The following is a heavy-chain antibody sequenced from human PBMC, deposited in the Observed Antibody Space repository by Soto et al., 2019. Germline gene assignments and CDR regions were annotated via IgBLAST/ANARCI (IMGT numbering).Heavy chain of an antibody. D-gene: IGHD6-13*01. V-gene: IGHV1-69*13. Sequence: SVKVSCKASGGTFSSYAISWLRQSPGQGLEWMGGIIPIFGTANYAQKFQGRVTITADESTSTAYMELSSLRSEDTAVYYCARGASSSWYYFDYWGQGTLVTVSS. CDR1: GGTFSSYA. CDR3: ARGASSSWYYFDY. CDR2: IIPIFGTA. J-gene: IGHJ4*02.